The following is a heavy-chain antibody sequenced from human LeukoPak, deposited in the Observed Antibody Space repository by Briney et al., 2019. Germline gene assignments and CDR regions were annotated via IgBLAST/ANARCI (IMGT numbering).Heavy chain of an antibody. CDR1: GFTFSTYA. CDR3: AKDFIVVVTAMT. CDR2: ITGSGRDT. J-gene: IGHJ5*02. D-gene: IGHD2-21*02. V-gene: IGHV3-23*01. Sequence: GGSLRLSCAASGFTFSTYAMNWVRQAPGKRLEWVSSITGSGRDTYYAGSVKGRFTISRDNIRNTLYLQMNSLRAEDTAVYYCAKDFIVVVTAMTWGQGTLVTVSS.